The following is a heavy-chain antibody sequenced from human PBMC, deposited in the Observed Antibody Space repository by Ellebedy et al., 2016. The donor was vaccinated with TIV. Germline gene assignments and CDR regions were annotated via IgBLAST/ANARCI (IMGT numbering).Heavy chain of an antibody. CDR2: ISWNSGSI. Sequence: SLKISCAASGFTFDDYAMHWVRQAPGKGLEWVSGISWNSGSIGYADSVKGRFTISRDNAKNSLYLQMNSLRAEDTALYYCAKDRRMNTVTTYDLPPGRGGFDYWGQGTLVTVSS. CDR3: AKDRRMNTVTTYDLPPGRGGFDY. CDR1: GFTFDDYA. D-gene: IGHD4-17*01. J-gene: IGHJ4*02. V-gene: IGHV3-9*01.